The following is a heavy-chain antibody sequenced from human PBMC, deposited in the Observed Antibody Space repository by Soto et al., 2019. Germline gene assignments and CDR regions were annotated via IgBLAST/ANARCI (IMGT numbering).Heavy chain of an antibody. J-gene: IGHJ5*02. Sequence: QVQLVQSGAEVKKPGSSVNVSCKTSGGTFGNSAVTWVRQAPGQGLEWLGGIVPMFGTANYAQKFQGRVTITADESTTTAYMELKSLKTDDTAVYYCARDGDPQSAFWSGPLGGGRFDPWGQGTLVTVSS. CDR2: IVPMFGTA. CDR3: ARDGDPQSAFWSGPLGGGRFDP. D-gene: IGHD3-3*01. CDR1: GGTFGNSA. V-gene: IGHV1-69*12.